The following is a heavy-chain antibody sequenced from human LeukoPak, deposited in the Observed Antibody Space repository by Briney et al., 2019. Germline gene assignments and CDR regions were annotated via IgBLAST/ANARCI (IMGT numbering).Heavy chain of an antibody. Sequence: SETLSLTCTVSGGSVSSGSYYWSWIRQPPGKGLEWIGYIYYSGSTNYNPSLKSRVTISVDTSKNQFPLKLSSVTAADTAVYYCARDYDSSGYYGNWGQGTLVTVSS. CDR3: ARDYDSSGYYGN. CDR1: GGSVSSGSYY. J-gene: IGHJ4*02. CDR2: IYYSGST. V-gene: IGHV4-61*01. D-gene: IGHD3-22*01.